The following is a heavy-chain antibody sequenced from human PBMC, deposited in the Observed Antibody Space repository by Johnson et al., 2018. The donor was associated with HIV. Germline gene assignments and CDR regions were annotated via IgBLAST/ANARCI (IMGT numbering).Heavy chain of an antibody. CDR2: IYSGGST. CDR1: EFTVSGGY. D-gene: IGHD3-16*01. Sequence: VQLVESGGGLIQPGGSLRLSCAASEFTVSGGYMNWVRQAPGKGLEWVSVIYSGGSTYYPDSVKGRFTISRDNSKNTLYLQMNSLRAEDTAVYYCAREGDYVWGPGKVSDIWGQGTMVTVSS. J-gene: IGHJ3*02. V-gene: IGHV3-53*01. CDR3: AREGDYVWGPGKVSDI.